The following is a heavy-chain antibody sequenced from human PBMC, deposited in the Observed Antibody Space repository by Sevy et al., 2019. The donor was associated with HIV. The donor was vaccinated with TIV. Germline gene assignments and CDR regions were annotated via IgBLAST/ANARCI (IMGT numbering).Heavy chain of an antibody. J-gene: IGHJ4*02. CDR3: AKDIREYYDGSGSGFDY. V-gene: IGHV3-9*01. D-gene: IGHD3-22*01. CDR2: ISWNSGSI. Sequence: GGSLRLSCAASGFTFDDYAMHWVRQAPGKGLEWVSGISWNSGSIGYADSVKGRFTISRDNAKNSLYLQMNSLRAEDTALYYCAKDIREYYDGSGSGFDYWGQGTLVTVSS. CDR1: GFTFDDYA.